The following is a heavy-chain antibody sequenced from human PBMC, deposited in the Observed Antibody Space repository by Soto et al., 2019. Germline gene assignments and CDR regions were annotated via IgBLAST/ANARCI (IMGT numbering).Heavy chain of an antibody. CDR1: GFTFSDAW. Sequence: PVGSVRLSCAASGFTFSDAWMSWVCQAPGKGLEWVGLIKKKTDGGTTDYAAPVKGRFTISRDDSKNTVYLQMSSLKTEDTAVYYCRTQWLDWGQGTLVTVSS. CDR2: IKKKTDGGTT. J-gene: IGHJ4*02. D-gene: IGHD6-19*01. V-gene: IGHV3-15*01. CDR3: RTQWLD.